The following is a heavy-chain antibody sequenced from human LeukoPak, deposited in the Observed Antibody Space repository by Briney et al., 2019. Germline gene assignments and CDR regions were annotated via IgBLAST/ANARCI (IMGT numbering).Heavy chain of an antibody. CDR2: IYYSGTT. CDR1: GGSISSGGYS. D-gene: IGHD1-26*01. CDR3: ARDPSVPGSDETHYFDY. J-gene: IGHJ4*02. V-gene: IGHV4-30-4*07. Sequence: PSQTLSLTCAVSGGSISSGGYSWTWIRQPPGKGLECIGHIYYSGTTYYNPSLKSRVTISVDTSKNQFSLKLSSVTAADTAVYYCARDPSVPGSDETHYFDYWGQGTLVTVSS.